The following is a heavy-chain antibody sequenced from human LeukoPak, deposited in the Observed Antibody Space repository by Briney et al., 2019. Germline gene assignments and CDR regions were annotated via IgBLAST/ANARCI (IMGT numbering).Heavy chain of an antibody. CDR1: GGSISIYY. D-gene: IGHD3-9*01. CDR3: ARGEDFERYYLAY. Sequence: SETLSLTCTVSGGSISIYYWTWIRQIPGKGLEWIGYIYYTGTTNYNPLFESRATISVDTSKNQFSLKLTSVTAADTAVYFCARGEDFERYYLAYWGQGTLVTVSS. CDR2: IYYTGTT. J-gene: IGHJ4*02. V-gene: IGHV4-59*01.